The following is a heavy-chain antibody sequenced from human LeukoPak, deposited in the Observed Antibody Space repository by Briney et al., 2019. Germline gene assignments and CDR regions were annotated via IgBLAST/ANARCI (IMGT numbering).Heavy chain of an antibody. CDR2: ISSSGSTI. V-gene: IGHV3-11*04. CDR3: ARAPNLLLRYFDWSLGAFDI. J-gene: IGHJ3*02. CDR1: GFTFSDYY. Sequence: PGGSLRLSCAASGFTFSDYYMSWIRQAPGKGLEWVSYISSSGSTIYYADSVKGRFTISRDNAKNSLYLQMNSLRAEDTAVYYCARAPNLLLRYFDWSLGAFDIWGQGTMVTVSS. D-gene: IGHD3-9*01.